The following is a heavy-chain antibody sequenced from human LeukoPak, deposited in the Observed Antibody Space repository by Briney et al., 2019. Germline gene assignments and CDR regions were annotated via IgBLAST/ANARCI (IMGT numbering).Heavy chain of an antibody. CDR2: IYHGGST. Sequence: SETLSLTCAVSGYSISSGYYWGWMRPSPGKGVEWIGSIYHGGSTYYNSSLKSRVTISVDTSKNQVSLKLSSVTAADTAVYYCVRHGIQCRSSDCYWATVRYWGQGTLVTVSS. CDR3: VRHGIQCRSSDCYWATVRY. J-gene: IGHJ4*02. D-gene: IGHD2-21*02. CDR1: GYSISSGYY. V-gene: IGHV4-38-2*01.